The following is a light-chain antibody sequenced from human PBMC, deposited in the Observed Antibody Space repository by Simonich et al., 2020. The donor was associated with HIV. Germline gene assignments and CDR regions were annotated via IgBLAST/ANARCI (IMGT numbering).Light chain of an antibody. Sequence: DIQMTQSPSSLSASVGDRVTITCRASQGISNSFAWYQHKPGKAPKLLLYAASRLESGVPSRFSGSGSGTDYTLTISSLQPEDFASYYCQQYYSTPPWTFGQGTKVEIK. J-gene: IGKJ1*01. CDR2: AAS. CDR1: QGISNS. CDR3: QQYYSTPPWT. V-gene: IGKV1-NL1*01.